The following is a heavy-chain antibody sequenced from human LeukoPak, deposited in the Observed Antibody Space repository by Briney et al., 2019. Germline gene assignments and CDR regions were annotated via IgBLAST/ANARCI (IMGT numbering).Heavy chain of an antibody. D-gene: IGHD6-13*01. CDR2: IKQDGSEK. Sequence: PGGSLRLSCAASGFTFSSYWMSWVRQAPGKGLEWVATIKQDGSEKYYVDSVKGRFTISRDNAKNSLYLQMNSLRAEDTALYYCAKDISPAAGTTPYYFDYWGQGTLVTVSS. CDR3: AKDISPAAGTTPYYFDY. CDR1: GFTFSSYW. V-gene: IGHV3-7*03. J-gene: IGHJ4*02.